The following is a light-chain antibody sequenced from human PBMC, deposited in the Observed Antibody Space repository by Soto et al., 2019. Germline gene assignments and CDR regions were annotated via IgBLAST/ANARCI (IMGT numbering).Light chain of an antibody. V-gene: IGKV3-20*01. Sequence: EIVLTQSPATLSLSPGERATLSCRASQSLNGVYLAWYQHKRGQAPRLLMYGASSRATGIPDRFSGRGSGTDFTLTISRLEPGDFAVYYCQYFGSSPQTFGGGTKVEIK. J-gene: IGKJ4*01. CDR1: QSLNGVY. CDR2: GAS. CDR3: QYFGSSPQT.